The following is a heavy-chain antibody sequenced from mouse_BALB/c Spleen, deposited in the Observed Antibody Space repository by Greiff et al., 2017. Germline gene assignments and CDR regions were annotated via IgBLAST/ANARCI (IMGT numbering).Heavy chain of an antibody. CDR1: GYTFTSYD. V-gene: IGHV1S56*01. J-gene: IGHJ3*01. Sequence: QVQLKESGPELVKPGALVKISCKASGYTFTSYDINWVKQRPGQGLEWIGWIYPGDGSTKYNEKFKGKATLTADKSSSTAYMQISSLTSENSAVYLGARRDGNYAWFAYWGQGTLVTVSA. D-gene: IGHD2-1*01. CDR3: ARRDGNYAWFAY. CDR2: IYPGDGST.